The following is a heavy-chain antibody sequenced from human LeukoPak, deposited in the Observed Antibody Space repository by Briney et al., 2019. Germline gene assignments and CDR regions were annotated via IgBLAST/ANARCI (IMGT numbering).Heavy chain of an antibody. J-gene: IGHJ4*02. CDR2: ISGSGGST. D-gene: IGHD3-22*01. V-gene: IGHV3-23*01. CDR1: GFTFSSYA. CDR3: AQVAGGSIITMIVVVIIRPYLDY. Sequence: PGGSLRLSCAASGFTFSSYAMSWVRQAPGKGLEWVSAISGSGGSTYYADSVKGRFTISRDNSKNTLYLQMNSLRAEDTAVYYCAQVAGGSIITMIVVVIIRPYLDYWGQRTLVTVSS.